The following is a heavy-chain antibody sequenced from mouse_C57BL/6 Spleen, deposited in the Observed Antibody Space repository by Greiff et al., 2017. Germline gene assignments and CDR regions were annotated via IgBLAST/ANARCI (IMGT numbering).Heavy chain of an antibody. CDR1: GYTFTSYG. CDR2: INPSNGGT. V-gene: IGHV1-53*01. D-gene: IGHD3-1*01. Sequence: QVQLQQPGTELVKPGASVKLSCKASGYTFTSYGMHWVKQRPGQGLEWIGNINPSNGGTNYNEKFKSKATLTVDKSSSTAYMQLSSLTSEDSAVYYCARCSGRGPYAMDYWGQGTSVTVSS. CDR3: ARCSGRGPYAMDY. J-gene: IGHJ4*01.